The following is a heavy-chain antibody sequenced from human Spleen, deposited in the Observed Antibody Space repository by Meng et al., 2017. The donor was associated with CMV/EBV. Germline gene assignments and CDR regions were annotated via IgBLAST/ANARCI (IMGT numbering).Heavy chain of an antibody. CDR2: ISPYNDNT. D-gene: IGHD3-3*01. CDR3: VRDRWSPDY. CDR1: GYTFTSYL. J-gene: IGHJ4*02. V-gene: IGHV1-18*01. Sequence: KVSCQTTGYTFTSYLITWVRQAPGQGLEWMGWISPYNDNTKYAHKFQGRVTLTTDTSTNTAYMDLRSLQSDDTAVYYCVRDRWSPDYWGQGTLVTVSS.